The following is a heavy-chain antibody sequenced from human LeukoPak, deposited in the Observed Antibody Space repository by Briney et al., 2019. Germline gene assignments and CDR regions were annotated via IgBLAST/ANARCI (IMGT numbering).Heavy chain of an antibody. V-gene: IGHV1-69*13. CDR2: IIPIFGTA. J-gene: IGHJ6*04. CDR1: GGTFSTYA. Sequence: AASVTVSSTASGGTFSTYAISWVRQAPGQGLEWVGGIIPIFGTANYAQKFQGRVTITADESTSTAYMELSSLRSEDTAVYYCARTPDIVVVPAAPGGGPYYYYGMDVWGKGTTVTVSS. D-gene: IGHD2-2*01. CDR3: ARTPDIVVVPAAPGGGPYYYYGMDV.